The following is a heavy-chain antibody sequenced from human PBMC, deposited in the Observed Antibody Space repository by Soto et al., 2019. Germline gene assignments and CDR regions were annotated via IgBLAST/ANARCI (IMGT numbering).Heavy chain of an antibody. Sequence: TSETLSLTCTVSGGSITNSNWWSWVRLPPAKGLEWIGDIYHAGSTKYNPSLERRVTMSVDTSNNQFALTLTSVTAADTAVYFCARGPNIVGNTTPLDAWGQGTLGTVSS. D-gene: IGHD1-26*01. CDR2: IYHAGST. J-gene: IGHJ4*02. V-gene: IGHV4-4*02. CDR1: GGSITNSNW. CDR3: ARGPNIVGNTTPLDA.